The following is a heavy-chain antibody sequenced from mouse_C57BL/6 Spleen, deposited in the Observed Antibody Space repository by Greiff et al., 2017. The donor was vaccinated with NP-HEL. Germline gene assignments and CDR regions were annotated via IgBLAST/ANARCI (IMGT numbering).Heavy chain of an antibody. V-gene: IGHV5-17*01. CDR3: AKLYYYGSSSRFAY. Sequence: EVHLVESGGGLVKPGGSLKLSCAASGFTFSDYGMHWVRQAPEKGLEWVAYISSGSSTIYYADTVKGRFTISRDNAKNTLFLQMTSLRSEDTAMYYCAKLYYYGSSSRFAYWGQGTLVTVSA. J-gene: IGHJ3*01. D-gene: IGHD1-1*01. CDR2: ISSGSSTI. CDR1: GFTFSDYG.